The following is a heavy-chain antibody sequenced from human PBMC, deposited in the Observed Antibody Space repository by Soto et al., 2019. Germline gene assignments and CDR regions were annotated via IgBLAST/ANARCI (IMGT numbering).Heavy chain of an antibody. CDR3: AREMLPTGAGTTIAPWFDP. Sequence: QVQLQESGPGLVKPSQTLSLTCTVSGGSISSGGYYWSWIRQHPGKGLEWIGYIYYSGSTYYNPPLKSRVTTSVDTSKNQCSLKLSSVTAADTAVYYCAREMLPTGAGTTIAPWFDPWGQGTLVTVSS. D-gene: IGHD1-1*01. J-gene: IGHJ5*02. V-gene: IGHV4-31*03. CDR2: IYYSGST. CDR1: GGSISSGGYY.